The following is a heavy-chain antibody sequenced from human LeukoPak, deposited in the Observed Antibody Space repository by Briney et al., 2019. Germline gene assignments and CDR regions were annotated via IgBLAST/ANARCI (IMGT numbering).Heavy chain of an antibody. J-gene: IGHJ5*02. Sequence: GGSLRLSCAASGFTFSSYSMNWVRQVPGKGLEWVSSISSSSSYIYYADSVKGRFTISRDNSKNTLYLQMNSLRAEDTAVYYCASLFGSAVLNWFDPWGQGTLVTVSS. V-gene: IGHV3-21*01. CDR1: GFTFSSYS. D-gene: IGHD2-21*01. CDR2: ISSSSSYI. CDR3: ASLFGSAVLNWFDP.